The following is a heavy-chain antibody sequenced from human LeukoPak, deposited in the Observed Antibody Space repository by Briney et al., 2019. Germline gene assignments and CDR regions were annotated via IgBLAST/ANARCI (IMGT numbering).Heavy chain of an antibody. CDR1: GFSFSTYW. CDR3: ARGLTCDY. V-gene: IGHV3-7*04. Sequence: GGSLRLSCAASGFSFSTYWMSWVRQAPGKGLEWVANIKEDGSARYYVDSVKGRFTISRDNAKNSLYLQMSSLRAEDSAAYYCARGLTCDYWGQGTLVTVSS. J-gene: IGHJ4*02. CDR2: IKEDGSAR.